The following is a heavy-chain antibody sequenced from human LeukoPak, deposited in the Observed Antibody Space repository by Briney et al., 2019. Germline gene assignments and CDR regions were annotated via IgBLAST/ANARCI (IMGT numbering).Heavy chain of an antibody. CDR1: GGSFSGYY. Sequence: SETLSLTCAVYGGSFSGYYWSWIRQPPGKGLEWIGEINHSGSTNYNPSLKSRVTISVDTSKNQFSLKLSSVTAADTAVYYCARRSSGSYRYYYYYMDVWGKGTTVTISS. CDR3: ARRSSGSYRYYYYYMDV. CDR2: INHSGST. J-gene: IGHJ6*03. V-gene: IGHV4-34*01. D-gene: IGHD3-16*02.